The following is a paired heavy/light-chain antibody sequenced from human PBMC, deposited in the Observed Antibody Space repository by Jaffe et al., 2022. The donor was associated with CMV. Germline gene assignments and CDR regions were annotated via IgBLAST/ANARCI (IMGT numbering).Heavy chain of an antibody. CDR2: IYSSGGT. CDR3: ARVDYGSNSAFDI. V-gene: IGHV3-66*01. D-gene: IGHD4-17*01. J-gene: IGHJ3*02. CDR1: GVTVSSIY. Sequence: EVHLVESGGGLVQPGGSLRLSCAASGVTVSSIYMSWVRQAPGKGLEWVSIIYSSGGTYYADSVKGRFSISRDDSKNTLYLQMNSLRAEDTAVYYCARVDYGSNSAFDIWGQGTVVTVSS.
Light chain of an antibody. CDR1: SSDVGGYNY. V-gene: IGLV2-11*01. CDR2: DVS. CDR3: CSYAGSYTYV. Sequence: QSALTQPRSVSGSPGQSVTISCTGTSSDVGGYNYVSWYQQHPGKAPKFMIYDVSKRPSGVPDRFSGSKSGNTASLTISGLQAEDEADYYCCSYAGSYTYVFGTGTKVTVL. J-gene: IGLJ1*01.